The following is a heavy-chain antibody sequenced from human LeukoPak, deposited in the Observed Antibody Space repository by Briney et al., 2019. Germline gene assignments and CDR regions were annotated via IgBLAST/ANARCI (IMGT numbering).Heavy chain of an antibody. Sequence: GGSLRLSCTTSGFTFGDYAINWIRQAPGMGLEWIGFIRSKVYAGTTEYAASVKGRFTISRDDSKGIAFLHMKSLKTEDTAVYYCSYCPGPSCYSYYYYYMDVWGKGTTVTVSS. CDR3: SYCPGPSCYSYYYYYMDV. D-gene: IGHD2-8*02. J-gene: IGHJ6*03. CDR2: IRSKVYAGTT. V-gene: IGHV3-49*03. CDR1: GFTFGDYA.